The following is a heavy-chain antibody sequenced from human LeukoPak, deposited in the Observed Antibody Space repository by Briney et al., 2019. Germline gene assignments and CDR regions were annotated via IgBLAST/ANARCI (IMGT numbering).Heavy chain of an antibody. CDR1: GGSIGSYY. CDR2: IHNSGTT. Sequence: SETLSLTCTVSGGSIGSYYWSWIRQPPGKGLEWIGYIHNSGTTNYNPSLKSRVTISIDSSKSQFSLKLPPVSAAATAVHYCASGPAQYYFDQWGQGTLVTVSS. D-gene: IGHD2/OR15-2a*01. CDR3: ASGPAQYYFDQ. J-gene: IGHJ4*02. V-gene: IGHV4-59*01.